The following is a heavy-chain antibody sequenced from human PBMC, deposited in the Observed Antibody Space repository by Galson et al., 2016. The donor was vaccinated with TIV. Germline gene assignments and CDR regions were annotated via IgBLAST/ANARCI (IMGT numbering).Heavy chain of an antibody. CDR2: LYVGGTT. J-gene: IGHJ4*02. CDR3: ARAGGSNWNFFDY. V-gene: IGHV3-53*01. Sequence: SLRLSCAASVFSVTTYYISWVRQAPGRGLEWVSVLYVGGTTYYTDSVKGRFTISRDNSKNTLYLQMDDLRAEDTAIYYCARAGGSNWNFFDYWGQGTLVTVSS. CDR1: VFSVTTYY. D-gene: IGHD1-7*01.